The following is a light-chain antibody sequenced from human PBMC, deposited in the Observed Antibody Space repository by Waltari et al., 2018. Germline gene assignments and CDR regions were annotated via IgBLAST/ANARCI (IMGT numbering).Light chain of an antibody. CDR3: SSYTSISTSVV. CDR1: SSDVGGYYL. V-gene: IGLV2-14*03. Sequence: QSALTQPASVSGSPGQSITISCTGTSSDVGGYYLVSWYQQYPGKAPKLVIYDVYYRPSGGSHRLSAYKSCNTASLTISGLQTEDEADYYCSSYTSISTSVVFGGGTKLTVL. CDR2: DVY. J-gene: IGLJ2*01.